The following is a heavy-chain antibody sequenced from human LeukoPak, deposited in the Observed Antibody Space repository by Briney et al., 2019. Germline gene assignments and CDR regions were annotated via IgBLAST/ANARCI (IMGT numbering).Heavy chain of an antibody. CDR3: AREPKVGVGLEAFDI. J-gene: IGHJ3*02. CDR1: GGSISSYY. CDR2: IYTSGST. D-gene: IGHD1-26*01. Sequence: SETLSLTCTVSGGSISSYYWSWIRQPAGKGLEWIGRIYTSGSTNYNPSLKSRVTMPVDTSKNQFSLKLSSVTAADTAVYYCAREPKVGVGLEAFDIWGQGTMVTVSS. V-gene: IGHV4-4*07.